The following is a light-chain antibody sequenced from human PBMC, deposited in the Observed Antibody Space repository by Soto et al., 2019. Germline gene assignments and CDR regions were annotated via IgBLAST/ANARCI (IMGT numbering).Light chain of an antibody. CDR3: EGYNGATRT. CDR2: AAS. J-gene: IGKJ2*02. CDR1: QDIRKY. V-gene: IGKV1-27*01. Sequence: DIQITQSPSSLSAYIGDRVNITCRASQDIRKYLAWYQHKPAKIPRLLISAASTLQSGVPSRFGGSRSVTAYTRTTSSLQTEDVGDYDWEGYNGATRTFGRGAKLEI.